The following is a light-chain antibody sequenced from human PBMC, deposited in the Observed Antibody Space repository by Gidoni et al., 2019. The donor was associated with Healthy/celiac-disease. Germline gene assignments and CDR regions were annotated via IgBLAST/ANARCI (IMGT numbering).Light chain of an antibody. V-gene: IGLV1-44*01. J-gene: IGLJ3*02. CDR3: AAWDDSLNGRV. CDR1: SSNIGSNT. CDR2: SNN. Sequence: QSVLTQPPSASGTPGQRVTISCSGSSSNIGSNTVNWHQQLPGTAPNLLIYSNNQRPSGVPDRFSGSKSGTSASLAISGLQSEDEADYYCAAWDDSLNGRVFGGGTKLTVL.